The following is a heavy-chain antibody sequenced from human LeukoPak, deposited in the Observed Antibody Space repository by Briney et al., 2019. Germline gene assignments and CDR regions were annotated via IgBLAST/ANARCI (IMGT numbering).Heavy chain of an antibody. CDR3: AKGSSSWQYNWFDP. V-gene: IGHV3-23*01. D-gene: IGHD6-13*01. CDR2: ISGSGGST. J-gene: IGHJ5*02. CDR1: GFTFSSYA. Sequence: GGSLRLSCAASGFTFSSYAMSWVRQAPGKGLEWVSAISGSGGSTYYADSVKGRFTISRDNSKNTLYLQTNSLRAEDTAIYYCAKGSSSWQYNWFDPWGQGTLVTVSS.